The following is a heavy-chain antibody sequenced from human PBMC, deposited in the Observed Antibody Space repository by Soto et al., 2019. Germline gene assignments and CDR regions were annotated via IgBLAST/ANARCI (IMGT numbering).Heavy chain of an antibody. D-gene: IGHD6-19*01. Sequence: GGSLRPSCAASGFTFSSYSMNWVRQAPGKGLGWVSSISSSSSYIYYADSVKGRFTISRDNAKNSLYLQMNSLRAEDTAVYYCARDSVSLVAGINYGMDVWGQGTTVTVSS. CDR1: GFTFSSYS. CDR2: ISSSSSYI. CDR3: ARDSVSLVAGINYGMDV. V-gene: IGHV3-21*01. J-gene: IGHJ6*02.